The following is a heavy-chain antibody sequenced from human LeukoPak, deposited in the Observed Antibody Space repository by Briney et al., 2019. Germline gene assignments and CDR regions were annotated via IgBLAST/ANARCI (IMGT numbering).Heavy chain of an antibody. Sequence: PGGSLRLSCAASGYTFSSYSINWVRQAPGKGLEWVSSISSSSSYIYYADSVKGRFTISRDNAKNSLYLQMNSLRAEDTAVYYCARVWDIVVVPAAQGYYYGMDVWGQGTTVTVSS. CDR2: ISSSSSYI. D-gene: IGHD2-2*01. CDR1: GYTFSSYS. J-gene: IGHJ6*02. V-gene: IGHV3-21*01. CDR3: ARVWDIVVVPAAQGYYYGMDV.